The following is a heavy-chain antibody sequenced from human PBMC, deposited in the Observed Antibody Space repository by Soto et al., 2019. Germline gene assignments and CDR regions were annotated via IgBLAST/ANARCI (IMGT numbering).Heavy chain of an antibody. D-gene: IGHD2-21*02. CDR3: ARHPSDFWFDP. CDR2: IYYSGST. J-gene: IGHJ5*02. V-gene: IGHV4-59*08. CDR1: GGSISSYY. Sequence: PSETLSLTCTVSGGSISSYYWSWIRQPPGKGLEWIGYIYYSGSTIYNPSLKSRVTVSVDTSKNQFSLKLSSVTAADTAVYYCARHPSDFWFDPWGQGTLVTVSS.